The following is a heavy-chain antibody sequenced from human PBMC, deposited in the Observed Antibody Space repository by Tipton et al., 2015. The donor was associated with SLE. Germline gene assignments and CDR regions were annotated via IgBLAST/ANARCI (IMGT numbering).Heavy chain of an antibody. CDR1: GFTFTNAW. CDR2: LKSKAAGGTT. Sequence: SLRLSCTVSGFTFTNAWMSWVRPAPGKGLEWVGRLKSKAAGGTTDYVAPVKGRFTMSRDDSKNTLYLQMNSLKTEDTAVYYCIPRGYSGYWGQGTLVTVSS. CDR3: IPRGYSGY. D-gene: IGHD5-12*01. J-gene: IGHJ4*02. V-gene: IGHV3-15*01.